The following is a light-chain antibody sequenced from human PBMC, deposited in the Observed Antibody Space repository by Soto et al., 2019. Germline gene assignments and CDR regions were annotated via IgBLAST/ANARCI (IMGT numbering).Light chain of an antibody. J-gene: IGKJ1*01. CDR3: MQPLQSWT. Sequence: DVVMTQSPLSLPVTLGQPASISCKSSQSLLHSDGKTYLDWYLQKPGQSPQLLIYLGSNRASGVPDRFSGSGSGTDFTLKISRVEAEDVGVYYCMQPLQSWTFGQGTKVDIK. V-gene: IGKV2-28*01. CDR1: QSLLHSDGKTY. CDR2: LGS.